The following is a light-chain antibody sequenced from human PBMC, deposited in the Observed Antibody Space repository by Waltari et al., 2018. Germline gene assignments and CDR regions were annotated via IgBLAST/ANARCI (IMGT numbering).Light chain of an antibody. CDR2: AAS. V-gene: IGKV1-39*01. CDR1: QSITRY. CDR3: QQYKTFPLT. Sequence: DIQMTQSPSSLSASVGDRVTITFRASQSITRYLKWYQQKPGKAPKLLIYAASTLESWVPSRFSGSGSGTDFSLTISSLQPEDFASYYCQQYKTFPLTFGGGTKVEIQ. J-gene: IGKJ4*01.